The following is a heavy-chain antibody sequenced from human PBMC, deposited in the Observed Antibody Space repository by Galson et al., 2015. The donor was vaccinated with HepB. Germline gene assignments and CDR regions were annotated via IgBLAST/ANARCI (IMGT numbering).Heavy chain of an antibody. V-gene: IGHV3-30-3*01. J-gene: IGHJ4*02. CDR1: GFTFSSYA. D-gene: IGHD3-22*01. CDR2: ISYDGSNK. CDR3: ARSYYYDSSGSFDY. Sequence: SLRLSCAASGFTFSSYAMHWVRQAPGKGLEWVAVISYDGSNKYYADSVKGRFTISRDNSKNTLYLQMNSLRAEDTAVYYCARSYYYDSSGSFDYWGQGTLVTVSS.